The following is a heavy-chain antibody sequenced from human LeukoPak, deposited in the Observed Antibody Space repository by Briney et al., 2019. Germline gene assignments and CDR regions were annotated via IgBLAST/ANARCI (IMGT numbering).Heavy chain of an antibody. CDR3: ARSVYYYYYMDV. CDR1: GGTFSSYA. Sequence: SVKVSCKASGGTFSSYAISWVRQAPGQGLEWMGGIIPIFGTANYAQKFQGRVTITTDESTSTAYMELSSLRSEDTAVYYCARSVYYYYYMDVWGKGTTVTVSS. CDR2: IIPIFGTA. V-gene: IGHV1-69*05. J-gene: IGHJ6*03.